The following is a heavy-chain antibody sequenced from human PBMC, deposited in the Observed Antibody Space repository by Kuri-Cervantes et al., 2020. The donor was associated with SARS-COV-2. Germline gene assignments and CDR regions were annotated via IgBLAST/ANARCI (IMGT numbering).Heavy chain of an antibody. CDR1: GFTFSSYG. D-gene: IGHD2-2*01. Sequence: GGSLRLSCAASGFTFSSYGMHWVRQAPGKGLEWVAVISYDGSNKYYADSVKGRFTISRDNSKNTLYLQMNSLRAEDTAVYYCARRFFSIGVVPADPSYYYGMDVWGQGTTVTVSS. CDR2: ISYDGSNK. CDR3: ARRFFSIGVVPADPSYYYGMDV. V-gene: IGHV3-30*05. J-gene: IGHJ6*02.